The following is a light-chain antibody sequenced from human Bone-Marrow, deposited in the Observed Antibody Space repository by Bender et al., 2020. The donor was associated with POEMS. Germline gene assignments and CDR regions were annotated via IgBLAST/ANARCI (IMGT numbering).Light chain of an antibody. CDR2: EVT. CDR1: SRDVGSSNL. CDR3: CSYAGSNTWV. Sequence: QSALTQPASISGSPGQAITISCTGTSRDVGSSNLVSWYQQYPGRAPKLIIFEVTQRPSGVSDRFSGSKSGNTASLTISGLQPEDGADYHCCSYAGSNTWVFGGGTKVTVL. J-gene: IGLJ3*02. V-gene: IGLV2-23*02.